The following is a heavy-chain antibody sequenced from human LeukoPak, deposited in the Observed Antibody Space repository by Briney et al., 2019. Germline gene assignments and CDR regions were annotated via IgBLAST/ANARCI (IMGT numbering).Heavy chain of an antibody. V-gene: IGHV5-51*01. J-gene: IGHJ4*02. CDR2: IFPRDSDT. Sequence: GESLKISCKGSGYNFANYWIGWVRQMPGKGLEWLGIIFPRDSDTRYSPSFQGQVTISADKSINTAFLQWHSLSASDSAMYYCARREYYYDSSGYYEYYFDYWGQGTLVTVSS. CDR3: ARREYYYDSSGYYEYYFDY. CDR1: GYNFANYW. D-gene: IGHD3-22*01.